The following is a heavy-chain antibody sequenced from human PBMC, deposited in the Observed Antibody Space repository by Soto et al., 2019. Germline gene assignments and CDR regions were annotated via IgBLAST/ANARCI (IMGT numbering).Heavy chain of an antibody. J-gene: IGHJ6*02. CDR1: GDTFKNCV. Sequence: QVQVVQSGVEVRRPGSSVKVSCKASGDTFKNCVISWVRQAPGQGLEWMGVIIPLFGTTDFAQRFQGRLTITTDESTTTAYMELSRLRSEDTATYYCAAELGFGKLSVVWGQGITVIVSS. D-gene: IGHD3-10*01. CDR3: AAELGFGKLSVV. CDR2: IIPLFGTT. V-gene: IGHV1-69*01.